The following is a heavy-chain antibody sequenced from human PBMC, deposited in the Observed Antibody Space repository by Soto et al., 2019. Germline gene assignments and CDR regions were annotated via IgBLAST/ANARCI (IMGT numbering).Heavy chain of an antibody. CDR2: VWSDGSNK. V-gene: IGHV3-33*01. J-gene: IGHJ5*02. Sequence: PGGSLILSCAASGFTFTDHCMHWVRQAPGEGLEWVAVVWSDGSNKYYADSVKDRFTVSRDNSKNTLFLQMDNLRVEDTAVYYCARDFAVRQPPTWFDPWGQGTLVTVSS. D-gene: IGHD1-1*01. CDR1: GFTFTDHC. CDR3: ARDFAVRQPPTWFDP.